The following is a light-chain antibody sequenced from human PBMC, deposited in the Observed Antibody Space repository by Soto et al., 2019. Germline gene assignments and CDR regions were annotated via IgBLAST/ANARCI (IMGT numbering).Light chain of an antibody. Sequence: QAVVTQEPSLTVSPGGTVTLTCGSSTGAVTSGHYPYWFQQKPGQAPRTLIYDTSNKHSWTPARFSGSLLGGKAALTLSGAQPEDEAEYYCLLSYSGARGVFRTGTKLTVL. CDR3: LLSYSGARGV. V-gene: IGLV7-46*01. CDR1: TGAVTSGHY. CDR2: DTS. J-gene: IGLJ1*01.